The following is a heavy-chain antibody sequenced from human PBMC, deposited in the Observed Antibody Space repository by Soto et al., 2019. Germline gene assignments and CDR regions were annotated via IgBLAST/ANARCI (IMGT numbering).Heavy chain of an antibody. V-gene: IGHV1-69*02. Sequence: QVQLVQSGAEVKRPGSSVKVSCKASGDTFTFYSINWVRQAPGLGLVWMGRINPILSMSNYAQRFQGRVTMTADKSTSTAYMELSSLRSEDTAIYYCASSYGSGYRAFDYWGQGALVTVSS. D-gene: IGHD3-10*01. CDR2: INPILSMS. CDR1: GDTFTFYS. CDR3: ASSYGSGYRAFDY. J-gene: IGHJ4*02.